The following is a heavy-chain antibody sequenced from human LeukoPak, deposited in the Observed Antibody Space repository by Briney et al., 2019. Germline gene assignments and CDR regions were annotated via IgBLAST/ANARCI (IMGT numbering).Heavy chain of an antibody. CDR1: GFTFGDHA. J-gene: IGHJ6*02. CDR2: IRSKAYRGTT. D-gene: IGHD5-18*01. V-gene: IGHV3-49*04. CDR3: ARGLIQLWIHNAMDV. Sequence: PGGSLRLSCRGSGFTFGDHAMSWVRQAPGKGLEWVGFIRSKAYRGTTEYAASVKGRFTISRDDSASIAYLQMNSLKTEDTAVYYCARGLIQLWIHNAMDVWGQGTTVTVSS.